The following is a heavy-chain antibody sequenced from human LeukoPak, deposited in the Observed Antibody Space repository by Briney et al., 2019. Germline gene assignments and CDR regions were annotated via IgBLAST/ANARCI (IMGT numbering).Heavy chain of an antibody. V-gene: IGHV3-23*01. CDR3: AKDFSRPRYCSSTSCYREYNWFDP. CDR1: GFTFSTYA. Sequence: GGSLRLSCAASGFTFSTYAMSWVRQAPGKGLEWVATISGSGGSTYYADSVKGRFTISRDNSKNTLYLQMNSLRAEDTAVYYCAKDFSRPRYCSSTSCYREYNWFDPWGQGTLVTVSS. J-gene: IGHJ5*02. D-gene: IGHD2-2*02. CDR2: ISGSGGST.